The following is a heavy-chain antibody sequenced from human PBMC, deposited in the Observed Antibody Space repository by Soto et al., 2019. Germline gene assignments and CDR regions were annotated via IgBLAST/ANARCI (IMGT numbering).Heavy chain of an antibody. CDR1: GFTFSSYA. Sequence: LRLSCAASGFTFSSYAVSWVRQAPGKGLEWVSAISGSGGSTYYADSVKGRFTISRDNSKNTLYLQMNSLRAEDTAVYYCAKGGAQLLHYNWFDPWGQGTLVTVSS. CDR3: AKGGAQLLHYNWFDP. CDR2: ISGSGGST. J-gene: IGHJ5*02. D-gene: IGHD2-2*01. V-gene: IGHV3-23*01.